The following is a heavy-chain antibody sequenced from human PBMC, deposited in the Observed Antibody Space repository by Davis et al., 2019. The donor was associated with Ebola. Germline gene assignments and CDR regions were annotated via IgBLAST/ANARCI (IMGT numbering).Heavy chain of an antibody. D-gene: IGHD1-26*01. CDR3: AREHLVVVGATRFYYYGMDV. CDR1: GGSISSDDYY. V-gene: IGHV4-30-4*01. Sequence: MPWGSLRLSCTVSGGSISSDDYYWSWIRQPPGMGLEWIGYIYYSGSGYYNPSLKSRVTISLDTSKNQFSLKLISVTAADTAVSYGAREHLVVVGATRFYYYGMDVWGQGTTVTVSS. CDR2: IYYSGSG. J-gene: IGHJ6*02.